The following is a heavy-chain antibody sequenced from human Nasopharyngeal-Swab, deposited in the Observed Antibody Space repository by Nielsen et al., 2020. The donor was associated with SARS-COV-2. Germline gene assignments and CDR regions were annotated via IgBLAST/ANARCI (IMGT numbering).Heavy chain of an antibody. CDR2: INQDGSDI. CDR1: GFPFSRYW. D-gene: IGHD3-10*01. V-gene: IGHV3-7*01. CDR3: ADPPSGY. J-gene: IGHJ4*02. Sequence: GESLKISCAASGFPFSRYWMSWVRRAPGKGLEWVATINQDGSDIGYVDSVAGRFTISRDNAETSLYLQMNSLRVDDTAAYYCADPPSGYWGQGTRVTVSS.